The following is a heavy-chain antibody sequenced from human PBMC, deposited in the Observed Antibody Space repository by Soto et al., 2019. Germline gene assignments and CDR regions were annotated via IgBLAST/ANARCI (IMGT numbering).Heavy chain of an antibody. J-gene: IGHJ6*02. D-gene: IGHD1-26*01. CDR3: AKDSTGSGSYDYYYYGMDV. CDR2: ISWDGGST. Sequence: GGSLRLSCAASGFTFDDYTMHWVRQAPGKGLEWVSLISWDGGSTYYADSVKGRFTISRDNSKNSLYLQMNSLRTEDTALYYCAKDSTGSGSYDYYYYGMDVWGQGTTVTVSS. CDR1: GFTFDDYT. V-gene: IGHV3-43*01.